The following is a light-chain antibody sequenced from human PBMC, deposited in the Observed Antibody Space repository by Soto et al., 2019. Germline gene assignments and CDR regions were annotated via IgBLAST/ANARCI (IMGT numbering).Light chain of an antibody. CDR3: QQSYSTPIT. J-gene: IGKJ5*01. V-gene: IGKV1-39*01. Sequence: DIQMTQSPSTLSASVGDRVTITCRASQSIISLLSWYQQKPGKAPKLLIYAASRLQSGVPSRFSGSGSGTDFTLTISSLQPEDFATYYCQQSYSTPITFGQGTRLEIK. CDR1: QSIISL. CDR2: AAS.